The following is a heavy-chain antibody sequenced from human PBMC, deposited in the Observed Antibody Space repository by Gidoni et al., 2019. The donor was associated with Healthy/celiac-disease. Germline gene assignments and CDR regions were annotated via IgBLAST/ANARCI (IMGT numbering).Heavy chain of an antibody. CDR2: IIPIFGTA. J-gene: IGHJ4*02. D-gene: IGHD3-10*01. CDR3: ARGAGYYGSGSYYRLCS. Sequence: QVQLVQSGAEVQKPGSSVKVSCKASGGTFSSYAISWVRQATGQGLEWMGGIIPIFGTANYAQKFQGRVTITADESTSTAYMELSSLRSEDTAVYYCARGAGYYGSGSYYRLCSWGQGTLVTVSS. V-gene: IGHV1-69*01. CDR1: GGTFSSYA.